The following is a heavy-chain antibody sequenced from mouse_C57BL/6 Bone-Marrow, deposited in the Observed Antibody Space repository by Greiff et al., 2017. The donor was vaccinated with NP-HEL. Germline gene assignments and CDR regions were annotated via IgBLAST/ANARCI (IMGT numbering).Heavy chain of an antibody. Sequence: QVQLQQSGAELVRPGTSVKMSCKASGYTFTNYWIGWAKQRPGHGLEWIGDIYPGGGYTNYNEKFKGKATLTADKSSSTAYMQFSSLTSEDSAIYYCARWGWLLRWYFDVWGTGTTVTVSS. CDR1: GYTFTNYW. V-gene: IGHV1-63*01. D-gene: IGHD2-3*01. CDR3: ARWGWLLRWYFDV. CDR2: IYPGGGYT. J-gene: IGHJ1*03.